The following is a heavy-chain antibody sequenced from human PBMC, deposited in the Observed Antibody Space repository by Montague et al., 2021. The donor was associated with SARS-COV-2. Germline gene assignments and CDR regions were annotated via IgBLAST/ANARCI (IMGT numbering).Heavy chain of an antibody. J-gene: IGHJ3*02. V-gene: IGHV4-39*01. D-gene: IGHD3-22*01. CDR3: ASPTYYYDSSGSDAFDI. Sequence: SETLSLTCTVSGGSISSSSYYWGRNRQPPGLGLEWNGSIYYSGSTYYNPSLKSRVTISVDTSKNQFSLKLSSVTAADTAVYYCASPTYYYDSSGSDAFDIWGQGTMVTVSS. CDR1: GGSISSSSYY. CDR2: IYYSGST.